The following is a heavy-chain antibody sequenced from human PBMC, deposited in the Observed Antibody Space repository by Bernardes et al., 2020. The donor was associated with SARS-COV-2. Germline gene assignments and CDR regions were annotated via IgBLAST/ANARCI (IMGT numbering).Heavy chain of an antibody. CDR3: ASYRGAYKRTPGEYFQR. CDR1: GGSITSVDYF. Sequence: SETLSLTCTVSGGSITSVDYFWSWILQPPGKGLEWIGYIFYSGSTFYNPSLESRITISLDTSKNQFSLKLSSVTAADTAVYYCASYRGAYKRTPGEYFQRWGHGTLVTVSS. D-gene: IGHD4-17*01. CDR2: IFYSGST. V-gene: IGHV4-30-4*01. J-gene: IGHJ1*01.